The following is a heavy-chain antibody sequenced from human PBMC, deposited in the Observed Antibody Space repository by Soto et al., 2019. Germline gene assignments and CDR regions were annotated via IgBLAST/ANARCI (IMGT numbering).Heavy chain of an antibody. V-gene: IGHV1-69*13. D-gene: IGHD5-12*01. Sequence: TVKVSCKASGGTFSSYAISWVRQAPGQGLEWMGGIIPIFGTANYAQKFQGRVTITADESTSTAYMELSSLRSEDTAVYYCASGGYKDRGRNDYWGQGTLVTVSS. CDR1: GGTFSSYA. CDR2: IIPIFGTA. J-gene: IGHJ4*02. CDR3: ASGGYKDRGRNDY.